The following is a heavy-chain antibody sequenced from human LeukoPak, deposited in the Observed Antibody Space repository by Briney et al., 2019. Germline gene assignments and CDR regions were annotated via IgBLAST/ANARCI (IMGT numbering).Heavy chain of an antibody. D-gene: IGHD3-22*01. V-gene: IGHV1-46*01. CDR1: GYTFTSYY. CDR2: INPSGGST. CDR3: ARPDYYDSSGLMGSREYYYYGMDV. J-gene: IGHJ6*02. Sequence: ASVKVSCKASGYTFTSYYMHWVRQAPGQGLEWMGIINPSGGSTSYAQKFQGRVTMTRDTSTSTAYMELSSLRSEDTAVYYCARPDYYDSSGLMGSREYYYYGMDVWGQGTTVTVSS.